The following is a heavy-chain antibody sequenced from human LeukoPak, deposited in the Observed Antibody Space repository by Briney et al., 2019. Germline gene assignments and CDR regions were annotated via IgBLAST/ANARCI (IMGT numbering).Heavy chain of an antibody. CDR2: IYYSGSA. D-gene: IGHD1-26*01. J-gene: IGHJ6*02. CDR3: ARGAEGYYYYGMDV. Sequence: SETLSLTCTVSGGSISSYYWSWIRQPPGKGLEWIGYIYYSGSANYNPSLKSRVTISVDTSKNQFSLKLSSVTAADTAVYYCARGAEGYYYYGMDVWGQGTTVTVSS. V-gene: IGHV4-59*01. CDR1: GGSISSYY.